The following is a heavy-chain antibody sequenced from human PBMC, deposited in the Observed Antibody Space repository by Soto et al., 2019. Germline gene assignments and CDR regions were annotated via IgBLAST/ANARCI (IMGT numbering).Heavy chain of an antibody. CDR3: ARTPYSSGLHTTVNWFHP. D-gene: IGHD3-22*01. V-gene: IGHV1-46*01. Sequence: ASVKVSCKASGYTFTSYHMHRVRQAPGQGLEWMGIINPSGGRTSYAQKFQGRVTMTRDTSTSTVYMELSSLRSEDTAVYYCARTPYSSGLHTTVNWFHPWGQGTLVTVS. CDR1: GYTFTSYH. J-gene: IGHJ5*02. CDR2: INPSGGRT.